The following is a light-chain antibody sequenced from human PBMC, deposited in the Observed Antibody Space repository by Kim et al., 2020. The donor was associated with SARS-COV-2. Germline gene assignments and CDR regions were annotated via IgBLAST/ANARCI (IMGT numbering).Light chain of an antibody. Sequence: GQSSTISCTGTSSDVGGYNSVSWYQQHPDRAPKLMICDVSNRPSGVSHRFSGSKSGNTASLTISGLQAEDEADYYCSSFTSSNTLVFGTGNKVTVL. J-gene: IGLJ1*01. CDR1: SSDVGGYNS. V-gene: IGLV2-14*03. CDR2: DVS. CDR3: SSFTSSNTLV.